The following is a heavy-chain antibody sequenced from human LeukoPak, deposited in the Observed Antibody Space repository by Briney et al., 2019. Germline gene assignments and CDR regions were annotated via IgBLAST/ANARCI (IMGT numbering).Heavy chain of an antibody. D-gene: IGHD3-10*01. V-gene: IGHV3-48*03. CDR1: GFTFSSYE. J-gene: IGHJ4*02. Sequence: GGSLRLSCAASGFTFSSYEMNWVRQAPGKGLEWVSYISSSGSTIYYADSVKGRFTISRDNAMNSLYLQMNSLRAEDTAVYYCAREGSTNYGSGSYKAYYFDYWGQGTLVTVSS. CDR3: AREGSTNYGSGSYKAYYFDY. CDR2: ISSSGSTI.